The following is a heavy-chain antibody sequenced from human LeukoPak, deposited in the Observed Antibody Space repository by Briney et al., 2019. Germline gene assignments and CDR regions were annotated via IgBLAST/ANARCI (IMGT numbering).Heavy chain of an antibody. Sequence: SETLSLTCTVSGGSVSSGSHYWSWIRQPPGKGLEWIGYIYYSGSTNYNPSLKSRVTISVDTSKNQFSLKLSSVTAADTAVYYCARIAVAGNPPSYYYYYGMDVWGQGTTVTVSS. CDR3: ARIAVAGNPPSYYYYYGMDV. CDR2: IYYSGST. CDR1: GGSVSSGSHY. D-gene: IGHD6-19*01. V-gene: IGHV4-61*01. J-gene: IGHJ6*02.